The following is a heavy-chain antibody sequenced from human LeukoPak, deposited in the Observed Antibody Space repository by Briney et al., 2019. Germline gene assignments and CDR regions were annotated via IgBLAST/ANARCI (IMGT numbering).Heavy chain of an antibody. V-gene: IGHV4-4*02. CDR2: IYHSGST. Sequence: SETLSLTCAVSGGSISSSNWWSWVRQPPGKGLEWIGEIYHSGSTNYNPSLKSRVTISVDTSKNQFSLKLSSVTAADTAVYYCARGEMATTGFYFDYWGQGTLVTVSS. D-gene: IGHD5-24*01. J-gene: IGHJ4*02. CDR1: GGSISSSNW. CDR3: ARGEMATTGFYFDY.